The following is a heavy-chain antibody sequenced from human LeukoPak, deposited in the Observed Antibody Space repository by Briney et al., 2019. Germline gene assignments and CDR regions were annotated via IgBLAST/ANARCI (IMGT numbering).Heavy chain of an antibody. CDR3: GGNNWNDGYNWFDP. V-gene: IGHV4-39*07. J-gene: IGHJ5*02. CDR2: IYYSGST. D-gene: IGHD1-20*01. CDR1: GGSVSSGSYY. Sequence: PSETLSLTCTVSGGSVSSGSYYWGWIRQPPGKGLEWIGSIYYSGSTYYNPSLKSRVTISVDTSKNQFSLKLSSVTAADTAVYYCGGNNWNDGYNWFDPWGQGTLVTVSS.